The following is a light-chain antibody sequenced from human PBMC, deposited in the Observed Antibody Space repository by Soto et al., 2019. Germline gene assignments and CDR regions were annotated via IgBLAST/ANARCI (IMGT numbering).Light chain of an antibody. V-gene: IGLV1-47*01. CDR2: RNN. CDR1: SSNIGSNY. CDR3: AAWDDSLSKV. Sequence: QAVVTQPPSASGTPGQRVTISCSGSSSNIGSNYVYWYQQLPGTAPKLLIYRNNQRPSGVPDRFSGSKSGTSASLAISGLRSEDEADYYCAAWDDSLSKVFGGGTQLTVL. J-gene: IGLJ3*02.